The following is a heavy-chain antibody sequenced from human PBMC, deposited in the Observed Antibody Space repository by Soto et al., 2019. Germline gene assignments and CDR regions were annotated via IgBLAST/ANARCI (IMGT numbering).Heavy chain of an antibody. V-gene: IGHV3-15*01. CDR2: IKSKTDGGTT. CDR3: TTEIVPEAHWFDP. Sequence: GGSLRLSCAASGFTFSNAWMSWVRQAPGKGLEWVGRIKSKTDGGTTDYAAPVKGRFTISRDDSKNTLYLQMNSLKTEDTAVYYCTTEIVPEAHWFDPWGQGTLVTVSS. D-gene: IGHD2-15*01. CDR1: GFTFSNAW. J-gene: IGHJ5*02.